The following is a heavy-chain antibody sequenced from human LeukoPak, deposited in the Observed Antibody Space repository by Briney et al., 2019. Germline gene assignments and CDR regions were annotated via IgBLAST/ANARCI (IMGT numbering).Heavy chain of an antibody. CDR2: INSDGSST. CDR3: ATVFYDSSGYWEYFDY. V-gene: IGHV3-74*01. D-gene: IGHD3-22*01. Sequence: GGSLRLSCAASGFTFSSYWMHWVRQAPGKGLVWVSRINSDGSSTSYADSVKGRFTISRDNAKNTLYLQMNSLRAEDTAVYYCATVFYDSSGYWEYFDYWGQGTLVTVSS. CDR1: GFTFSSYW. J-gene: IGHJ4*02.